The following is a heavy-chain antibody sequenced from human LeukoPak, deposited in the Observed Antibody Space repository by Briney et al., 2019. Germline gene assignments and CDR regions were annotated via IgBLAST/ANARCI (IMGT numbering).Heavy chain of an antibody. Sequence: SETLSLTCTVSGGSISSSSYYWGWIRQPPGKGLEWIGSIYYSGSTYYNPSLKSRVTISVDTSKNQFSLKLSSVTAADTAVYYCARERTGYSSGWYYYFDYWGQGTLVTVSS. V-gene: IGHV4-39*07. CDR1: GGSISSSSYY. J-gene: IGHJ4*02. D-gene: IGHD6-19*01. CDR2: IYYSGST. CDR3: ARERTGYSSGWYYYFDY.